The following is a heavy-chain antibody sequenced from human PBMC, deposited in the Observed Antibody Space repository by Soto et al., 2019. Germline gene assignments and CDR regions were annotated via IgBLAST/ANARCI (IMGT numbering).Heavy chain of an antibody. J-gene: IGHJ4*02. Sequence: EVQLVESGGGLIQPGGSLRLSCAVSGFTVSSNSMTWVRQGPGKGLECVSVIYSGGSTKFADSVKVRFTISRDNSKNTLYLQMNSLRAEDTAVYYCARGLGRAYYDTSSYFHLDYWGQGTLVTVSS. CDR3: ARGLGRAYYDTSSYFHLDY. CDR2: IYSGGST. CDR1: GFTVSSNS. V-gene: IGHV3-53*01. D-gene: IGHD3-22*01.